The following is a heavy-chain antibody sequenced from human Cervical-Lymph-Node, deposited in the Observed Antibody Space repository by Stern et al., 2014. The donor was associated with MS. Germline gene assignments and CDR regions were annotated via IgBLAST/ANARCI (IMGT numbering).Heavy chain of an antibody. CDR2: ISWNSGSI. CDR3: AKDYDYVWGSYRNYLDY. Sequence: VQLVESGGGLVQPGRSLRLSCAASGFTFDDYAMHWVRQAPGKGLEWVSSISWNSGSIAYADSVKGRFTISRDNAKNSLYLQMNSLRAEDTALYYCAKDYDYVWGSYRNYLDYWGQGTLVTVSS. CDR1: GFTFDDYA. J-gene: IGHJ4*02. V-gene: IGHV3-9*01. D-gene: IGHD3-16*02.